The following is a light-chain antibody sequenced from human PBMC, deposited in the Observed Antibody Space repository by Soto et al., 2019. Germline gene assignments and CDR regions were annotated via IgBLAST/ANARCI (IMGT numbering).Light chain of an antibody. Sequence: DIQMTQSPSSLPASVGDGVSSTCRASQSISSYLNWYQQKPGKAPKLLIYAAYSLQSGVTSRFSASGSGAEFIITINPLQAEDFATYYCLHTFSFPRTFGQGTKVDIK. V-gene: IGKV1-39*01. J-gene: IGKJ1*01. CDR3: LHTFSFPRT. CDR2: AAY. CDR1: QSISSY.